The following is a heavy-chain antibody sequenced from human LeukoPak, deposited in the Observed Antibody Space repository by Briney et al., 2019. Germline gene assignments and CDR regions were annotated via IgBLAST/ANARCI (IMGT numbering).Heavy chain of an antibody. CDR3: ASDHDYGPCEGPAALDY. V-gene: IGHV1-46*01. Sequence: GASVRVSCKALGYTFTDYCMHWVRQARGQGPEWMGAASPSGGSTTYAQKFQGRVTVTRDTSTSTVYMELTSLRSEDTAMYYCASDHDYGPCEGPAALDYWGQGTLVTVSS. J-gene: IGHJ4*02. CDR1: GYTFTDYC. D-gene: IGHD4-17*01. CDR2: ASPSGGST.